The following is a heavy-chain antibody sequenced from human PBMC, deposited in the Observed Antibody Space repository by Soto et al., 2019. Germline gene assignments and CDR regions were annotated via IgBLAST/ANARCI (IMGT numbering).Heavy chain of an antibody. CDR2: IYYSGST. J-gene: IGHJ6*03. V-gene: IGHV4-59*08. D-gene: IGHD2-15*01. Sequence: SETLSLTCTVSGGSIISYYWSWILQPPGKGLEWIGYIYYSGSTNYNPSLKSRVTISVDTSKNQFSLKLSSVTAADTAVYYCARVVRYYYYYYMDVWGKGTTVTVSS. CDR3: ARVVRYYYYYYMDV. CDR1: GGSIISYY.